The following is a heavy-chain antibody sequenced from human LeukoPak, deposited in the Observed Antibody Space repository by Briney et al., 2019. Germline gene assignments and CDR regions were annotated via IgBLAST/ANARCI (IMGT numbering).Heavy chain of an antibody. V-gene: IGHV3-48*03. CDR3: ARAQSGSYYWYYYYYMDV. Sequence: PGGSLRLSCAASGFTFSHYEMNWVRQAPGKGLEWVSYISSSGSTTYYADSVKGRFTISRDNAKNSLYLQMNSLRAEDTAVYYCARAQSGSYYWYYYYYMDVWGKGTTVTVSS. CDR1: GFTFSHYE. J-gene: IGHJ6*03. CDR2: ISSSGSTT. D-gene: IGHD1-26*01.